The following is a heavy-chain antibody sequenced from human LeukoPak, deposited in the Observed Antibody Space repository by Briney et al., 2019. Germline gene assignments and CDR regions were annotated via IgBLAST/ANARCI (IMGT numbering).Heavy chain of an antibody. V-gene: IGHV4-34*01. CDR2: INHSGST. Sequence: SETLSLTCAVYGGSFSGYYWSWIRQPPGKGLEWIGEINHSGSTNYNPSLKSRVTISVDTSKNQFSLKLGSVTAADTAVYYCARHKMHSSSWYDYWGQGTLVTVSS. CDR3: ARHKMHSSSWYDY. D-gene: IGHD6-13*01. CDR1: GGSFSGYY. J-gene: IGHJ4*02.